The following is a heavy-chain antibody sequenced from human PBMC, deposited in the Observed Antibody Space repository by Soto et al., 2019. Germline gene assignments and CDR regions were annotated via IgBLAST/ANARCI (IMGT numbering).Heavy chain of an antibody. J-gene: IGHJ4*02. CDR1: GYTFTSYD. D-gene: IGHD4-17*01. CDR3: AGLGSGAYRSDY. CDR2: MNPNSANT. V-gene: IGHV1-8*01. Sequence: QVQLVQSGAEVKKPGASVKVSCKGSGYTFTSYDINWVRQATGQGLEWMGWMNPNSANTGYAQKFQGRATRTGNTSKNPASRGRSSLKSEDTAGYYCAGLGSGAYRSDYGGQGTLVPVPP.